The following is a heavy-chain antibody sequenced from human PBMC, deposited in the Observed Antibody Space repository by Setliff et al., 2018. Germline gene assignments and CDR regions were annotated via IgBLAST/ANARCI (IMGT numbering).Heavy chain of an antibody. D-gene: IGHD3-10*01. Sequence: SETLSLTCSVSGGSISSGSYYWTWIRQPAGKGLEWIGHIYTSGTTKYNPSLKSRVTISVDASKNRFFLKLTSVTAADTAVYYCARSNMGNYYDSGRYYYYYYMDVWGKGTTVTVSS. V-gene: IGHV4-61*09. J-gene: IGHJ6*03. CDR2: IYTSGTT. CDR1: GGSISSGSYY. CDR3: ARSNMGNYYDSGRYYYYYYMDV.